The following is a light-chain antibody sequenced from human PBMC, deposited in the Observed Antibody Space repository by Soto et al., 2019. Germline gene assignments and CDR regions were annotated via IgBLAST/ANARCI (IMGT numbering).Light chain of an antibody. CDR3: SSYTTSNTRQIV. CDR1: SSDVGGYNY. CDR2: DVS. Sequence: QSAVTQPASVSGSPGQSITISCTGTSSDVGGYNYVSWYQHHPGKAPKLMIYDVSNRPSGVSIRFSGSKSDNTASLTISGLQPEDEADYHCSSYTTSNTRQIVFGTGTKLTVL. V-gene: IGLV2-14*03. J-gene: IGLJ1*01.